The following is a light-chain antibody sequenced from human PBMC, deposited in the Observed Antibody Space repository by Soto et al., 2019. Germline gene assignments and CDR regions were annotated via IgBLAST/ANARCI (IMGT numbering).Light chain of an antibody. CDR2: DVS. V-gene: IGLV2-14*03. Sequence: LTQPASVSGSPGQSITISCTGTSSDVGGYNYVSWYQHHPGKAPKLLIYDVSNRPSGVSNRFSGSKSDNTASLTISGLQPEDEAGYYCSSYTTSNTRQIVFGTGTKVTVL. J-gene: IGLJ1*01. CDR1: SSDVGGYNY. CDR3: SSYTTSNTRQIV.